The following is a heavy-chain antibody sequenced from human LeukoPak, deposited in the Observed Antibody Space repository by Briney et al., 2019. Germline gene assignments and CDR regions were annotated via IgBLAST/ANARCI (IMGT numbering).Heavy chain of an antibody. CDR3: ARSARYYYGSGSYYRGPSNWFDP. J-gene: IGHJ5*02. CDR1: GFTFSSYW. Sequence: PGGSLELSCAASGFTFSSYWMSWVRQAPGKGLEWVANIKQDGSEKYYVDSVKGRFTISRDNAKNSLYLQMNSLRAEDTAVYYCARSARYYYGSGSYYRGPSNWFDPWGQGTLVTVSS. V-gene: IGHV3-7*01. D-gene: IGHD3-10*01. CDR2: IKQDGSEK.